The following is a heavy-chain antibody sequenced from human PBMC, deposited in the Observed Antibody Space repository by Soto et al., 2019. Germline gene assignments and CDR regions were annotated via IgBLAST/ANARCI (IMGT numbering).Heavy chain of an antibody. D-gene: IGHD3-22*01. CDR1: GFTFSSYW. V-gene: IGHV3-7*03. CDR2: IKQDGSEK. CDR3: ARPRSGYYYVVDY. Sequence: EVQLLESGGGLVQPGGSLRLSCAASGFTFSSYWMSWVRQAPGKGLEWVANIKQDGSEKYYVDSVKGRFTISRDNAKNSLYLQMNSLRAEDTAVYYCARPRSGYYYVVDYWGQGTLVTVSS. J-gene: IGHJ4*02.